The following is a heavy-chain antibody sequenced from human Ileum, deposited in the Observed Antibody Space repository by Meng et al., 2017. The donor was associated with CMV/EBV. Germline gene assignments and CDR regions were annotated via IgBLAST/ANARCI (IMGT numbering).Heavy chain of an antibody. CDR1: GASMTSYY. J-gene: IGHJ6*02. Sequence: SETLSLTCTVSGASMTSYYWSWIRQAPGKGLEWIGYIYYSGTTKYNPSLKSRITISVDTARNQFSLKLRSVTAADTAVYSCGRDQYQTHFYGVDVWGQGTTVTVSS. D-gene: IGHD4-11*01. CDR3: GRDQYQTHFYGVDV. CDR2: IYYSGTT. V-gene: IGHV4-59*01.